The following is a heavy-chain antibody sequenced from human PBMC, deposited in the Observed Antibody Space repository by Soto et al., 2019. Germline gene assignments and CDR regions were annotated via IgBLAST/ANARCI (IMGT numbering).Heavy chain of an antibody. V-gene: IGHV4-59*01. CDR2: IQSSGDT. Sequence: XETLSLPSSVSSGSLSNYQWSWIRQAPGKGLEWIGFIQSSGDTKYNPSLKSRVTMSVDTSKNQFSLKLKSVSAADRAVYFCAMGGSTLSTLTWFEPWGQGVSVTV. CDR3: AMGGSTLSTLTWFEP. J-gene: IGHJ5*02. D-gene: IGHD3-16*01. CDR1: SGSLSNYQ.